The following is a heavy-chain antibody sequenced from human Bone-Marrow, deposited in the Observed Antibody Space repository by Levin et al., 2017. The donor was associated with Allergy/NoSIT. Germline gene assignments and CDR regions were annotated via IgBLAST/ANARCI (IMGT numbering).Heavy chain of an antibody. CDR3: ARRVGDSSSGHLDY. CDR2: IFHSGST. Sequence: SETLSLTCTVSGGSVSSGSYYWSWIRQPPGKGLEWIGYIFHSGSTKYNPSLQSRVTISLDTSQKQFSLQLSSVTAADTAVYYCARRVGDSSSGHLDYWGQGTLVTVSS. D-gene: IGHD6-13*01. V-gene: IGHV4-61*01. J-gene: IGHJ4*02. CDR1: GGSVSSGSYY.